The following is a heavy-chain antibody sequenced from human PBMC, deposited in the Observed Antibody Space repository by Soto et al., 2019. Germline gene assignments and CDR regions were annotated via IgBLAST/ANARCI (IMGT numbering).Heavy chain of an antibody. V-gene: IGHV4-4*02. CDR2: IFHRGTS. CDR3: ASKYCPSTICYLFDD. D-gene: IGHD2-15*01. CDR1: GGSITSNHW. Sequence: SETLSLTCSVSGGSITSNHWWSWVRQAPGKGLEWIGEIFHRGTSHHNPSLESRVTLSVDKSKNQFSLMLTSVTAADTAVYYCASKYCPSTICYLFDDWGQGALVTVSS. J-gene: IGHJ4*02.